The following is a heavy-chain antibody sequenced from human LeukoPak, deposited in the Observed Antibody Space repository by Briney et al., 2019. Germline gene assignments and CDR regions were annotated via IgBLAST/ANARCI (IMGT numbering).Heavy chain of an antibody. CDR3: ARGLFLSGYLDAFDI. V-gene: IGHV3-30*03. J-gene: IGHJ3*02. D-gene: IGHD3-22*01. CDR1: GFTFSNYG. Sequence: GGSLRLSCAASGFTFSNYGMHWVRQAPGKGLEWVAVVSFDGSNKYYADSVKGRFTISRDNLKNVLYLQMNSLKVEDTALYYCARGLFLSGYLDAFDIWGQGTVVTVSS. CDR2: VSFDGSNK.